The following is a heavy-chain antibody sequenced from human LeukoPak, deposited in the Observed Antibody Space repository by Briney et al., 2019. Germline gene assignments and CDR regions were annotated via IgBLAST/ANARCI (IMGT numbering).Heavy chain of an antibody. J-gene: IGHJ4*02. CDR1: GFTFSSYG. D-gene: IGHD3-10*01. V-gene: IGHV3-30*18. CDR3: AKSGRYYYGSGRPDY. CDR2: ISYDGSNK. Sequence: GRSLRLSCAASGFTFSSYGMHWVRQAPGKGLEWVAVISYDGSNKYYADSVKGRFTISRDNSKNTLYLQVNSLRAEDTAVYYCAKSGRYYYGSGRPDYWGQGTLVTVSS.